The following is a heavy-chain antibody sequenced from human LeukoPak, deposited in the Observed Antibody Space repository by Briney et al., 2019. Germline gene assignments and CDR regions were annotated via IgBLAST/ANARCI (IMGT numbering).Heavy chain of an antibody. V-gene: IGHV1-2*02. CDR2: INPNSGGT. Sequence: ASVKVSFKASGYTFTVYYMHWVRQAPGQGLEWMGWINPNSGGTNYAQKFQCRFTMTSDTSISTAYMELSRLRSDDTAVYYCARDGVGATDYWGQGTLVTVSS. D-gene: IGHD1-26*01. CDR1: GYTFTVYY. CDR3: ARDGVGATDY. J-gene: IGHJ4*02.